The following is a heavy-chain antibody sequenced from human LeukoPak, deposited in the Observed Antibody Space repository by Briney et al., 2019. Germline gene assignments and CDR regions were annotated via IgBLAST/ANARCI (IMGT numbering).Heavy chain of an antibody. CDR3: AKDDWGSPYYYYYYMDV. V-gene: IGHV3-30*02. D-gene: IGHD7-27*01. CDR2: IRYDGSNK. Sequence: GGSLRLSCAASGFTFSSYGMHWVRQAPGKGLEWVAFIRYDGSNKYYADSVKGRFTISRDNSKNTLYLQMNSLRAEDTAVYYCAKDDWGSPYYYYYYMDVWGKGTTVTVSS. CDR1: GFTFSSYG. J-gene: IGHJ6*03.